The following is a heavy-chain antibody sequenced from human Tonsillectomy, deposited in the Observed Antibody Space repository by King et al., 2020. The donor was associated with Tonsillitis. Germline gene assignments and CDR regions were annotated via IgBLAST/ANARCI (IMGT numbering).Heavy chain of an antibody. CDR2: INPNNGGT. CDR3: ARGNYDILTGYFGAYHWFDP. Sequence: VQLVESGTEVKKPGASVKVSCKASGYTFTGYFIHWVRQAPGQGLEWMGWINPNNGGTNYVQKFQGRVTMTRDMSISTAYMELSRLRSDDTAVYYCARGNYDILTGYFGAYHWFDPWGQGTLVTVSS. J-gene: IGHJ5*01. D-gene: IGHD3-9*01. CDR1: GYTFTGYF. V-gene: IGHV1-2*02.